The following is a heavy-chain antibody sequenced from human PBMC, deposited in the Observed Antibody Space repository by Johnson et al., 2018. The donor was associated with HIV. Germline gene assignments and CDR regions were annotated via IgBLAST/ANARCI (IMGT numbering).Heavy chain of an antibody. V-gene: IGHV3-30*18. CDR1: GFTFRSYG. CDR2: VSYDGTNE. J-gene: IGHJ3*02. Sequence: QVQLVESGGNLVQPGGSLRLSCAASGFTFRSYGMHWVRQAPGKGLEWVAFVSYDGTNEFYADSVKGLFTVSRDSSKNTLFLQMNSLRAEDTAVYFCAKVHIAARWSDAFDIWGQGTMVTVSS. CDR3: AKVHIAARWSDAFDI. D-gene: IGHD6-6*01.